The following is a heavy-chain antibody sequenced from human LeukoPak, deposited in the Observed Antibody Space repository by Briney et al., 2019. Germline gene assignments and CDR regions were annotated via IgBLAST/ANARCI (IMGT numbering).Heavy chain of an antibody. J-gene: IGHJ4*02. CDR1: GFTFSNYA. Sequence: GGSLRLSCAATGFTFSNYAIHWGRQAPGKGLEWVAFIADDGSRQHYADSVKGRFTISRDNSKNTLNLQMNSLRAEDTAVYYCVKDRTGTYTLDYWGQGTLVTVSS. CDR2: IADDGSRQ. CDR3: VKDRTGTYTLDY. V-gene: IGHV3-30-3*01. D-gene: IGHD3-10*01.